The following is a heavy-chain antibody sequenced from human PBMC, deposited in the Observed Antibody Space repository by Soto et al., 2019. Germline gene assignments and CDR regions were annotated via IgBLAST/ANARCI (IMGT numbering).Heavy chain of an antibody. CDR3: ARAPNEDYYASNGGEGAFDI. D-gene: IGHD3-22*01. J-gene: IGHJ3*02. CDR1: GFTFSSYG. Sequence: QVQLVESGGGVVQPGRSLRLSCAASGFTFSSYGMHWVRQAPGKGLEWVAVIWYDGSNKYYADYVKGRFTISRDNSKNTLYLQMTSLRAEDTVVYYCARAPNEDYYASNGGEGAFDIWGQGTMVTVSS. V-gene: IGHV3-33*01. CDR2: IWYDGSNK.